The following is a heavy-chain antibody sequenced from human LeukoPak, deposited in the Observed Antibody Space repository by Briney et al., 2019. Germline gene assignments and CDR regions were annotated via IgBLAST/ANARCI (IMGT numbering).Heavy chain of an antibody. D-gene: IGHD5-18*01. CDR1: GFTVCDEY. J-gene: IGHJ4*02. CDR3: ARDRYSYGFALDC. CDR2: FHSGGST. V-gene: IGHV3-66*02. Sequence: GGSLRLSCAASGFTVCDEYMTWVRQAPGKGLEWVSVFHSGGSTYYADSVKGRFTISRDSSKNTLSLQMNSLRAEDSAVYYCARDRYSYGFALDCWGQGTLVTVSS.